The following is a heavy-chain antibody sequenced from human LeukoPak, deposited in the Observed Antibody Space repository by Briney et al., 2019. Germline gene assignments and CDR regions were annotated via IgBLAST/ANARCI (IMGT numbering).Heavy chain of an antibody. V-gene: IGHV3-11*01. J-gene: IGHJ4*02. CDR2: ISSSGSTI. CDR3: ARGSYYYGSGSYYNGDDFDY. D-gene: IGHD3-10*01. Sequence: PGGSLRLSCAASGFTFSDYYMSWIRQAPGKGLEWVSYISSSGSTIYYADSVRGRFTISRDNAKNSLYLQMNSLGAEDTAVYYCARGSYYYGSGSYYNGDDFDYWGQGTLVTVSS. CDR1: GFTFSDYY.